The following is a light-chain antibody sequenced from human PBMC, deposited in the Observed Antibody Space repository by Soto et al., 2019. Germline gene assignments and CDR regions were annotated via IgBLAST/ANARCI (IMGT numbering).Light chain of an antibody. V-gene: IGKV3-20*01. CDR1: QSVSSK. Sequence: EKVMTQSPDTLSVSPGERAILSCRASQSVSSKLTWYQQKPGQAPRLLIYGASSRATGIPDRFSGSGSGTDFTLTISRLEPEDFAVYYCQQYAGSRTFGQGTKVDIK. J-gene: IGKJ1*01. CDR3: QQYAGSRT. CDR2: GAS.